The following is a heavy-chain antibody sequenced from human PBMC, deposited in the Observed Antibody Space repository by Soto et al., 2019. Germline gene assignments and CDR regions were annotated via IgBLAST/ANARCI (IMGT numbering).Heavy chain of an antibody. J-gene: IGHJ5*02. D-gene: IGHD4-4*01. V-gene: IGHV1-69*13. CDR2: IIPIFGTA. CDR3: ARSPYSNYVDWFDP. Sequence: GASVKVSCKASGVTFSSYAISWVRQAPGQGLEWMGGIIPIFGTANYAQKFQGRVTITADESTSTAYMELSSLRSEDTAVYYCARSPYSNYVDWFDPWGQGTLVTVSS. CDR1: GVTFSSYA.